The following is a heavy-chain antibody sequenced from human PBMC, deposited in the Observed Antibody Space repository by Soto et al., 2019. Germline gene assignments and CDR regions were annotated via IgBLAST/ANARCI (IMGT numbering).Heavy chain of an antibody. Sequence: ASVKVSCKASGYTFTSYAMHWVRQAPGQRLEWMGWINAGNGNTKYSQKFQGRVTITRDTPASTAYMELSSLRSEDTAVYYCASGIAAAGSRLGFDPWGQGTLVTVSS. CDR2: INAGNGNT. D-gene: IGHD6-13*01. CDR1: GYTFTSYA. V-gene: IGHV1-3*01. CDR3: ASGIAAAGSRLGFDP. J-gene: IGHJ5*02.